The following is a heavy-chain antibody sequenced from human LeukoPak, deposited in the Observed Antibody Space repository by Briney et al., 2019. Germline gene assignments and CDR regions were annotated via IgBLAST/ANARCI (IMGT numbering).Heavy chain of an antibody. CDR2: IKQDGSEK. Sequence: GGSLRLSCAASGFTFSSYWMSWVRQAPGKGLEGVANIKQDGSEKYYVDSVKGRFTISRDNAKNSLYLQMNSLRAEDTAVYYCASLVGATTFDYWGQGTLVTVSS. CDR3: ASLVGATTFDY. V-gene: IGHV3-7*01. CDR1: GFTFSSYW. D-gene: IGHD1-26*01. J-gene: IGHJ4*02.